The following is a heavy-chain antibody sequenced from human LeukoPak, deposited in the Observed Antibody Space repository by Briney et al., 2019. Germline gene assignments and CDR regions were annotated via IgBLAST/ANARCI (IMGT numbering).Heavy chain of an antibody. CDR3: ARQAYSSNLGWFDP. CDR2: IHYRGST. CDR1: GGSISTYY. V-gene: IGHV4-59*08. D-gene: IGHD6-13*01. J-gene: IGHJ5*02. Sequence: SETLSLTCTVSGGSISTYYWTWIRQPPGKGLEWVGCIHYRGSTNYNPSLKSRVTISVDTSKNQFSLKLSSVTAADTAVYYCARQAYSSNLGWFDPWGQGTLVTVSS.